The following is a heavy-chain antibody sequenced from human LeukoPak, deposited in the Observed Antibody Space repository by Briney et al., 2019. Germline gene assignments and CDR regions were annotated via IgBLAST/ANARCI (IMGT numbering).Heavy chain of an antibody. CDR1: GFTFSSYA. CDR3: ARDHLGYSFDY. CDR2: ISGSGGST. D-gene: IGHD3-22*01. Sequence: GGSLRLSCAASGFTFSSYAMSWVRQAPGKGLEWVSAISGSGGSTYYADSVKGRFTISRDNSKNTLYLQMNTLSVEDTAIYYCARDHLGYSFDYWGQGTLVTVSS. V-gene: IGHV3-23*01. J-gene: IGHJ4*02.